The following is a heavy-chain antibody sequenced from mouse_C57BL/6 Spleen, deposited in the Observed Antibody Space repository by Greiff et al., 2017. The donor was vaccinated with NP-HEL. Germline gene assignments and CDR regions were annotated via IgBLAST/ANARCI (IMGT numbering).Heavy chain of an antibody. Sequence: DVHLVESGGGLVKPGGSLKLSCAASGFTFSDYGMHWVRQAPEKGLEWVAYISSGSSTIYYADTVKGRFTISRDNAKNTLFLQMTSLRSEDTAMYYCARHYGSRGWYFDVWGTGTTVTVSS. V-gene: IGHV5-17*01. CDR1: GFTFSDYG. J-gene: IGHJ1*03. CDR3: ARHYGSRGWYFDV. D-gene: IGHD1-1*01. CDR2: ISSGSSTI.